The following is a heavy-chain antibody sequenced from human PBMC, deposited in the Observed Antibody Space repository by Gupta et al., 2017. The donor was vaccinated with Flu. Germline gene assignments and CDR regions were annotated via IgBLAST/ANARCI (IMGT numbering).Heavy chain of an antibody. V-gene: IGHV3-21*01. Sequence: VRQAPGKGMEWVSSISRSSSYIYYADAVKGRCTISRDNAKKSLYLQRNSLRAEETAVYYWARELNYYDSSSSAVEDALDIGGQGTMVTVSS. D-gene: IGHD3-22*01. CDR3: ARELNYYDSSSSAVEDALDI. CDR2: ISRSSSYI. J-gene: IGHJ3*02.